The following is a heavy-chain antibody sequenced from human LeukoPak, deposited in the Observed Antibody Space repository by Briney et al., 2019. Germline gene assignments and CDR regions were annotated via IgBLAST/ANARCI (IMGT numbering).Heavy chain of an antibody. CDR3: AKDPYYYDSSGYYQYYFDY. CDR2: SSGSGGST. D-gene: IGHD3-22*01. Sequence: GGSLRLSCAASGFTFSSYAMSWVRQAPGKGLEWVSASSGSGGSTYYADSVKGRFTISRDNSKNTLYLQMNSLRAEDTAVYYCAKDPYYYDSSGYYQYYFDYWGQGTLVTVSS. J-gene: IGHJ4*02. V-gene: IGHV3-23*01. CDR1: GFTFSSYA.